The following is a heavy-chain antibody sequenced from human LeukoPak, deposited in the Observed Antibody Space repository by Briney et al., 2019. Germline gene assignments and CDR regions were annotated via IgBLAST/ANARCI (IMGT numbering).Heavy chain of an antibody. V-gene: IGHV1-69*05. CDR1: GGTFSSYA. Sequence: SVKVSCKASGGTFSSYAISWVRQAPGQGLEWMGGIIPIFGTANYAQKFQGRVTITTDESTSTAYKELSSLRSEDTAVYYCARRAGSGSYWSLYNWFDPWGQGTLVTVSS. CDR3: ARRAGSGSYWSLYNWFDP. CDR2: IIPIFGTA. D-gene: IGHD3-10*01. J-gene: IGHJ5*02.